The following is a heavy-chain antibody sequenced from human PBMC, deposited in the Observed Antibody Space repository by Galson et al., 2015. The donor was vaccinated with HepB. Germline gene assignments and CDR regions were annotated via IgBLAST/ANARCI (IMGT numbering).Heavy chain of an antibody. CDR1: GFTFSNAW. CDR2: IKSKTDGGTT. CDR3: TTVDGIVVVPGTFDY. V-gene: IGHV3-15*01. Sequence: SLRLSCAASGFTFSNAWMSWVRQAPGKGLEWVGRIKSKTDGGTTDYAAPVKGRFTISRDDSKNTLYLQMNSLKTEDTAVYYCTTVDGIVVVPGTFDYWGQGTLVTVSS. J-gene: IGHJ4*02. D-gene: IGHD3-22*01.